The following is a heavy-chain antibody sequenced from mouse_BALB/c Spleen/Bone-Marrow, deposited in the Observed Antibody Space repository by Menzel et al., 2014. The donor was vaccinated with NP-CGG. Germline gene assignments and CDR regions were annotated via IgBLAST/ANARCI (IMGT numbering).Heavy chain of an antibody. J-gene: IGHJ2*01. CDR3: ARGFLGYFDY. V-gene: IGHV1S137*01. CDR1: GYTFTDYP. CDR2: ISIYSGNT. Sequence: VKLQESGPELVRPGVSVKISCKGSGYTFTDYPMHWVKQSHAKSLEWIGVISIYSGNTNYNQNLKGKATMTVDKSSSTVYMELARLISEDSAIYHCARGFLGYFDYWGQGTTLTVSS.